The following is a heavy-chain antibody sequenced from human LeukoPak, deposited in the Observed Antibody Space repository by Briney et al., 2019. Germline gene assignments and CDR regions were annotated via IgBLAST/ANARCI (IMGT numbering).Heavy chain of an antibody. CDR2: LYSSGIT. CDR1: GFTVSSTY. V-gene: IGHV3-53*01. Sequence: GGSLRLSCAASGFTVSSTYMSWVRQAPGQGLEWVSLLYSSGITFYAESVQGRFTISRNNSKNTLYLQMNSLRAEDTAIYYCARDSSSFPNYFDFWGQGTLVTVSS. CDR3: ARDSSSFPNYFDF. D-gene: IGHD3-3*02. J-gene: IGHJ4*02.